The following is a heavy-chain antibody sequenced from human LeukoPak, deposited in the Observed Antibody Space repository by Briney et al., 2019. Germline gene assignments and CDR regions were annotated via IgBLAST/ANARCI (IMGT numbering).Heavy chain of an antibody. CDR3: ARANGKYYYDNSGYSYYFDY. CDR2: ISYSGST. CDR1: LGSISGYY. Sequence: SETLSLTCTVSLGSISGYYWSWLRQPPGKGLGWLGYISYSGSTYYNPSLKSRVTISVDTSKNHFSLNLSSVTAADTAVYYCARANGKYYYDNSGYSYYFDYWGQGTLVTVSS. D-gene: IGHD3-22*01. J-gene: IGHJ4*02. V-gene: IGHV4-59*08.